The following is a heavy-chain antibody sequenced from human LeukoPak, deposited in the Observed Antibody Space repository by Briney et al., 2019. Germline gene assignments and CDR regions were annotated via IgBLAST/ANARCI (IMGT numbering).Heavy chain of an antibody. CDR2: ISYDGSNK. CDR3: ARDRCTNGVCRFEY. CDR1: GLTFSSYA. Sequence: GGSLRLSCAASGLTFSSYAMHWVRQAPGKGLEWVAVISYDGSNKYYADSVRGRFTISRDNSKNTLYLQMNSLRAEDTAVYYCARDRCTNGVCRFEYWGQGTLVTVSS. D-gene: IGHD2-8*01. J-gene: IGHJ4*02. V-gene: IGHV3-30*01.